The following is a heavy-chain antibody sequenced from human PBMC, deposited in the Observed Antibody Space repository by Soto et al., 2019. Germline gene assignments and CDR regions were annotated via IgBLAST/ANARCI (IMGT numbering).Heavy chain of an antibody. D-gene: IGHD3-3*01. V-gene: IGHV3-7*05. CDR3: ARRSMHHTIFGVVIKKRPYYLYY. J-gene: IGHJ4*02. CDR2: IKQDGSEK. Sequence: SGGSLRLSCAASGFTFSSYWMSWVRQAPGKGLEWVANIKQDGSEKYYVDSVKGRFTISRDNAKNSLYLQMNSLRAEDTAVYYCARRSMHHTIFGVVIKKRPYYLYYWGQGTLVTVSS. CDR1: GFTFSSYW.